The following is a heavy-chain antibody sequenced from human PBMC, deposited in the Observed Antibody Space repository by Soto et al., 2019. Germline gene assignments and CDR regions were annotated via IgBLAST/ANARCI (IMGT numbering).Heavy chain of an antibody. V-gene: IGHV3-53*01. CDR3: VKTTGWPGFDY. Sequence: EVQLVESGGGLIQPGGSLRLSCAASGFDVSSKYMTWVRQAPGKRLEWVSVIYGGGTTYYADSVTGRFTISGDTSENTLYLQMNRLKAEDTALYYCVKTTGWPGFDYWGQGTQVTVSS. J-gene: IGHJ4*02. CDR1: GFDVSSKY. CDR2: IYGGGTT. D-gene: IGHD6-19*01.